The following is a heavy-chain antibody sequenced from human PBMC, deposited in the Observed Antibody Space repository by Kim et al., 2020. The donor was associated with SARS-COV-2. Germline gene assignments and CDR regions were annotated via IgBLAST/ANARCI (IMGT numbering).Heavy chain of an antibody. Sequence: GGSLRLSCAASGFTFGNYAMAWIRQAPGKGLEWVSALGSTGAATNYAESVKGRFTISRDNSKDTVFLQMNTLRPEDTAIYYCAKRNGDYGNYFDYWGHGT. CDR3: AKRNGDYGNYFDY. CDR1: GFTFGNYA. V-gene: IGHV3-23*01. CDR2: LGSTGAAT. J-gene: IGHJ4*01. D-gene: IGHD4-17*01.